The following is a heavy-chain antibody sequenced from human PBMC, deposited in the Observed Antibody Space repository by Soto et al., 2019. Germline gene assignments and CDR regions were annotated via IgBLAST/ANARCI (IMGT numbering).Heavy chain of an antibody. CDR2: IYTAGGT. CDR1: GFTVSNTY. J-gene: IGHJ5*02. CDR3: ARALPGAKGGFDP. V-gene: IGHV3-53*02. Sequence: EVQLVETGGGLIQPGGSLRLSCAASGFTVSNTYMTWVRQPPGKGLECVSVIYTAGGTNYADSVKGRFIISRDNSTNTWYIQLKRLSALDTAVYYVARALPGAKGGFDPWGQRTLVTVSS. D-gene: IGHD2-2*01.